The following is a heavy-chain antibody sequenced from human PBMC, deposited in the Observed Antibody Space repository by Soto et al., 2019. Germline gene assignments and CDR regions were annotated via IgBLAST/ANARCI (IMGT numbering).Heavy chain of an antibody. CDR2: ISWNSGSI. D-gene: IGHD5-18*01. J-gene: IGHJ3*02. Sequence: PGGSLRLSCAASGFTFDDYAMHWVRQAPGKGLEWVSGISWNSGSIGYADSVKGRFTISRDNAKNSLYLQMNSLRAEDTALYYCAKEDVDTAMVTSAFDIWGQGTMVTVSS. CDR3: AKEDVDTAMVTSAFDI. CDR1: GFTFDDYA. V-gene: IGHV3-9*01.